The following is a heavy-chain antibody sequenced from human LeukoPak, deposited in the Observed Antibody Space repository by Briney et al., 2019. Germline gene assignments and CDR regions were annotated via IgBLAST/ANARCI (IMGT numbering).Heavy chain of an antibody. CDR3: ARVGCSSTSCYKGAYFDY. CDR2: SEK. D-gene: IGHD2-2*02. J-gene: IGHJ4*02. Sequence: SEKYYVDSVKGRFTISRDNAKNSLYLQMNSLRAEDTAVYYCARVGCSSTSCYKGAYFDYWGQGTLVTVSS. V-gene: IGHV3-7*01.